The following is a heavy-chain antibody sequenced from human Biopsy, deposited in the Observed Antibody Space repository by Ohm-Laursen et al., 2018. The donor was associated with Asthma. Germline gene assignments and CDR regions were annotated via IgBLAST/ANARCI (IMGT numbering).Heavy chain of an antibody. D-gene: IGHD3-22*01. V-gene: IGHV3-53*01. CDR1: GFAFGKYG. CDR3: ARGDSSNWSHYYFDY. CDR2: IYSGGTS. J-gene: IGHJ4*02. Sequence: SLRLSCSASGFAFGKYGMYWARQAPGKGLEWVSVIYSGGTSHTADSVRGRFTISRDFSKNTLYLQMHSLRAEDTAVYYCARGDSSNWSHYYFDYWGQGTLVTVSS.